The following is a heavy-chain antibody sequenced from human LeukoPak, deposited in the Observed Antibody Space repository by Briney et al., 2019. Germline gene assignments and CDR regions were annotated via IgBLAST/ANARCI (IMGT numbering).Heavy chain of an antibody. J-gene: IGHJ4*02. V-gene: IGHV6-1*01. Sequence: SQTLSLTCAISGDSVSSNSVAWNWIRQSPSRGLEWLGRTYYRSKWSNDYAVSVRSQITINPDTSKNQFSLQLNSVTPADAAVYYCVRSRGGDFDHWGQGTLVTVSS. CDR2: TYYRSKWSN. CDR3: VRSRGGDFDH. CDR1: GDSVSSNSVA. D-gene: IGHD3-16*01.